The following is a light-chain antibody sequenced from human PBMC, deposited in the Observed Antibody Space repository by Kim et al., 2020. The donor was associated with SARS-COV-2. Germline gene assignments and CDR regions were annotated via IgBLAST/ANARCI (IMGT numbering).Light chain of an antibody. V-gene: IGKV3-20*01. CDR2: AAS. J-gene: IGKJ4*01. CDR3: QQYATSPLT. Sequence: EIVLTQSPGTLSLSPGERATVSCRASQSVSKNYLACYQQKPGRAPSLLIYAASTRATGIPDRFSGSGSGTNFTLIISRLEPEDFVVYFCQQYATSPLTFGGGTKVDIK. CDR1: QSVSKNY.